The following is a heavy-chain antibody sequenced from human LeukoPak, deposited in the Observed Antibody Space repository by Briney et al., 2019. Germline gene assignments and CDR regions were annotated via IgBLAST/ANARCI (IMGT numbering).Heavy chain of an antibody. V-gene: IGHV3-30*02. CDR2: IRYDGSNK. CDR1: GFTFSSYG. D-gene: IGHD6-19*01. Sequence: GGSLRLSCAASGFTFSSYGMHWVRQAPGKGLEWVAFIRYDGSNKYYADSVKGRFTISRDNSKNTLYLQMNSLRAEDTAVYYCAKDVGGRYSSGWSREKYYFDYWGQGTLVTVSS. CDR3: AKDVGGRYSSGWSREKYYFDY. J-gene: IGHJ4*02.